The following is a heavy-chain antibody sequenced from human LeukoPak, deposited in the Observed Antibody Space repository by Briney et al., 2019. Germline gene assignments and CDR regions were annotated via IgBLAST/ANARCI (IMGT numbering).Heavy chain of an antibody. CDR1: GFTFSSYE. CDR2: ISSSGSTI. V-gene: IGHV3-48*03. J-gene: IGHJ6*04. Sequence: GGSLRLSCAASGFTFSSYEMNWVRQAPGKGLEWVTYISSSGSTIYYADSVKGRFTISRDNAKNSLYLQMNSLRAEDTAVYYCAELGITMIGGVWGKGTTVTISS. D-gene: IGHD3-10*02. CDR3: AELGITMIGGV.